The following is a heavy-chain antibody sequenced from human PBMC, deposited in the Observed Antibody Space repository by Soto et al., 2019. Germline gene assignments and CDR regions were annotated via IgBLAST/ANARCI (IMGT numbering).Heavy chain of an antibody. CDR3: ARDPGYSYGYN. D-gene: IGHD5-18*01. J-gene: IGHJ4*02. V-gene: IGHV1-3*01. Sequence: ASVKVSCKASGGTFSSYAISWGRQAPGQGLEWMGWINAINGTTKYSQKFQGRVTITRDTSASTAYMELSSLRSEDTAVYYCARDPGYSYGYNWGQGTLVTVSS. CDR1: GGTFSSYA. CDR2: INAINGTT.